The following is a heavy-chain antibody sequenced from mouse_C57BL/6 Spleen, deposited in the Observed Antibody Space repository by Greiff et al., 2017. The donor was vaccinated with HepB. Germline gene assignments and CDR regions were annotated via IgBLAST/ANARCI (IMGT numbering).Heavy chain of an antibody. CDR1: GYAFSSSW. V-gene: IGHV1-82*01. CDR2: IYPGDGDT. Sequence: VQLQQSGPELVKPGASVKISCKASGYAFSSSWMNWVKQRPGKGLEWIGRIYPGDGDTNYNGKFKGKATLTADKSSSTAYMQLSSLTSEDSAVYFCARTGGISYFDYWGQGTTLTGSS. CDR3: ARTGGISYFDY. J-gene: IGHJ2*01. D-gene: IGHD1-3*01.